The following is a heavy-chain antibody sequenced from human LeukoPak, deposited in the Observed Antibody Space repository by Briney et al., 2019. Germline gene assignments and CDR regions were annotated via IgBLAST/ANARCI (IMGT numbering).Heavy chain of an antibody. V-gene: IGHV4-38-2*02. CDR3: ARTTEAHSWRTRYYDYYMDV. CDR2: IYHSGST. Sequence: SETLSLTCTVSGYSISSGYYWGWIRQPPGKGLEWIGSIYHSGSTYYNPSLKSRVTISIDTSKNQFSLKLSSVTAADTALYYCARTTEAHSWRTRYYDYYMDVWGKGTTVAVSS. D-gene: IGHD6-13*01. J-gene: IGHJ6*03. CDR1: GYSISSGYY.